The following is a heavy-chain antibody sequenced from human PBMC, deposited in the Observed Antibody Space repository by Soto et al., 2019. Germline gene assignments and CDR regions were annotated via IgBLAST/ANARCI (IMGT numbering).Heavy chain of an antibody. CDR3: AREVPKHAFDI. CDR2: IWYDGSNK. CDR1: GFTFGDSY. V-gene: IGHV3-33*01. J-gene: IGHJ3*02. Sequence: PGGSLGLSCAGSGFTFGDSYMHWVRQAPGKGLEWVAVIWYDGSNKYYADSVKGRFTISRDNSKNTLYLQMNSLRAEDTAVYYCAREVPKHAFDIWGQGTMVTV.